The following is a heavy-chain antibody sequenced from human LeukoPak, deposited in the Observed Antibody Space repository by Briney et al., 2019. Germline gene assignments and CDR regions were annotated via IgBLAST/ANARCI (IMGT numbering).Heavy chain of an antibody. CDR3: ARAMTS. V-gene: IGHV3-48*03. CDR1: GFTVSNNY. D-gene: IGHD4-11*01. J-gene: IGHJ4*02. CDR2: ISSSGTII. Sequence: GGSLRLSCAASGFTVSNNYMSWVRQAPGKGLEWVSHISSSGTIIHYADSVKGRFTISRDNAKNSLYLQMNSLRAEDTAVYYCARAMTSWGQGTLVTVSS.